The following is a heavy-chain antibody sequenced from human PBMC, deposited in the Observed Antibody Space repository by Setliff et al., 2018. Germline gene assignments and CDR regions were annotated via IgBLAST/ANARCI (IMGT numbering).Heavy chain of an antibody. CDR1: GFTFSTYA. J-gene: IGHJ4*02. CDR2: ISGSGGAT. Sequence: GESLKISCAASGFTFSTYAINWVRQAPGKGLEWVSAISGSGGATYYTDSVKGRFTISRDNSKNTVYVQMDSLRADDTAVYYCAKDTYYYDSSGYYVFDYWGQGTLVTVSS. D-gene: IGHD3-22*01. CDR3: AKDTYYYDSSGYYVFDY. V-gene: IGHV3-23*01.